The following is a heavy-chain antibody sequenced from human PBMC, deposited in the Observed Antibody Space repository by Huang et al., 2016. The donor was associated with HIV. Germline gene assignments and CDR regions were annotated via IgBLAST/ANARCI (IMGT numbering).Heavy chain of an antibody. V-gene: IGHV4-34*01. D-gene: IGHD6-13*01. J-gene: IGHJ2*01. CDR1: GGSVSGHY. CDR3: ARASWYEPRSWYFGL. CDR2: INDNGYP. Sequence: QVQLQQWGAGLLKPSETLSLTCAVYGGSVSGHYCSWIRQPPGKGLEWIAEINDNGYPNYKPSLKSRVTISVHKSKNQFSLKLNSVTAADAAVYYCARASWYEPRSWYFGLWGRGTLVTVSS.